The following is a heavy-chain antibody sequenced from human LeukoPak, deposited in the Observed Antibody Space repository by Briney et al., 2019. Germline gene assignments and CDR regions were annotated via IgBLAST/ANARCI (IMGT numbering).Heavy chain of an antibody. V-gene: IGHV1-2*02. CDR1: GYTLTELS. CDR3: ARGYCSGGSCRGNWFDP. J-gene: IGHJ5*02. D-gene: IGHD2-15*01. Sequence: GASVKVSCKVSGYTLTELSMHWVRQAPGQGLEWMGWINPNSGGTNYAQKFQGRVTMTRDTSISTAYMELSRLRSDDTAVYYCARGYCSGGSCRGNWFDPWGQGTLVTVSS. CDR2: INPNSGGT.